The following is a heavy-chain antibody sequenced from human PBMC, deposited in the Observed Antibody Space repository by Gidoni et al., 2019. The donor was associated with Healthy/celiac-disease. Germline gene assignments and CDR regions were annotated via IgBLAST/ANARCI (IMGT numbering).Heavy chain of an antibody. V-gene: IGHV3-21*01. Sequence: EVQLVESGGGLVKPGGSLRLSCAASGFTFSSYSMNWVRQAPGKGLEWVSSISSSSSYIYYADSVKGRFTISRDNAKNSLYLQMNSLRAEDTAVYYCARDAVDYGGNNWFDPWGQGTLVTVSS. CDR1: GFTFSSYS. CDR2: ISSSSSYI. D-gene: IGHD4-17*01. CDR3: ARDAVDYGGNNWFDP. J-gene: IGHJ5*02.